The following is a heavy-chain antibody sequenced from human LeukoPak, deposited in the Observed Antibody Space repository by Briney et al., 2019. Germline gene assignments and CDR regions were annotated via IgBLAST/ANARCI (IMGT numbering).Heavy chain of an antibody. D-gene: IGHD6-13*01. V-gene: IGHV3-74*01. J-gene: IGHJ4*02. CDR3: ARIGEVAAAVIFDY. Sequence: PGGSLRLSCAASGFTFSGYWMHWARQSPGKGLVWVSCINGDGSDTRYADSVKGRFTISRDNAKNSLYLQMNSLRAEDTAVYYCARIGEVAAAVIFDYWGQGTLVTVSS. CDR1: GFTFSGYW. CDR2: INGDGSDT.